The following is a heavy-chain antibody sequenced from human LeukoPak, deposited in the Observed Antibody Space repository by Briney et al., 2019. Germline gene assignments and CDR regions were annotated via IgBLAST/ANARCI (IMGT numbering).Heavy chain of an antibody. CDR3: ARGASLTVEKRLYYCMDV. CDR2: IYTSGST. V-gene: IGHV4-61*02. Sequence: SETLSLTCTVSGGSISSGSYYWSWIRQPAGKGLEWIGRIYTSGSTNYNPFLKSRVTISVDTSKNQFSLKLSSVTAADTAVYYCARGASLTVEKRLYYCMDVWGKGTTVTVSS. CDR1: GGSISSGSYY. D-gene: IGHD4-23*01. J-gene: IGHJ6*03.